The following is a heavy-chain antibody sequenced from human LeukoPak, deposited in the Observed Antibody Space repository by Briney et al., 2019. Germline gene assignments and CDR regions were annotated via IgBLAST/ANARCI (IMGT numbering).Heavy chain of an antibody. D-gene: IGHD5-18*01. CDR1: GGSISSGSYY. CDR2: IYTSGST. V-gene: IGHV4-61*02. Sequence: PSETLSLTCTVSGGSISSGSYYWSWIRQPAGKGLEWIGRIYTSGSTNYNPSLKSRVTISVDTSKNQFSLKLSSVTAADTAVYYCARGKGYSYGPDYYYYYYMDVWGKGTTVTVSS. CDR3: ARGKGYSYGPDYYYYYYMDV. J-gene: IGHJ6*03.